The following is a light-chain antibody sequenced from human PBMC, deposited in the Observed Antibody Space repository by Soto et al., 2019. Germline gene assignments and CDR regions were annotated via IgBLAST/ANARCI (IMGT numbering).Light chain of an antibody. CDR2: QIA. CDR1: ESLLHSDGNTY. V-gene: IGKV2-24*01. Sequence: DIVLTQTPLTASVTPGQPASFSCGSSESLLHSDGNTYLSWLHQRPGQPSRLLIYQIAKQSSGVPDRFGGSGASHNFTLKISRVEVEDVGTFFCMQSSHLRTFGQGTKVEI. CDR3: MQSSHLRT. J-gene: IGKJ1*01.